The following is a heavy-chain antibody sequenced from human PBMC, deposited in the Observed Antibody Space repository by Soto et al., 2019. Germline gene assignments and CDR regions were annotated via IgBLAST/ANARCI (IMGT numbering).Heavy chain of an antibody. V-gene: IGHV3-73*01. CDR2: IRSKANSYAT. D-gene: IGHD3-9*01. J-gene: IGHJ6*02. CDR1: GFTFSDSA. CDR3: TTCIFRGVPNYYYYGMDV. Sequence: GGSLRLSCAASGFTFSDSAMHWVRQASGKGLEWVGRIRSKANSYATAYAASVKGRFTISRDDSKNTAYLQMNSLKTEDTAVYYCTTCIFRGVPNYYYYGMDVWGQGTTVTVSS.